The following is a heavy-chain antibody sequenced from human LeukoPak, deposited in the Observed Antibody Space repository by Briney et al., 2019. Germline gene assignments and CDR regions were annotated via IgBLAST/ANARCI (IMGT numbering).Heavy chain of an antibody. J-gene: IGHJ4*02. CDR1: GGTFSSYA. D-gene: IGHD4-17*01. CDR3: ASDPSLYGDPPLYDY. V-gene: IGHV1-69*04. Sequence: GASVKVSCKASGGTFSSYAISWVRQAPGQGLEWMGRIIPILGIANYAQKFQGRVTITADKSTSTAYMELSSLRSEDTAVCYCASDPSLYGDPPLYDYWGQGTLVTVSS. CDR2: IIPILGIA.